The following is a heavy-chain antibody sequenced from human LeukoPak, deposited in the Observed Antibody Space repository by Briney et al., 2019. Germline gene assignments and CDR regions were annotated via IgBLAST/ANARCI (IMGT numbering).Heavy chain of an antibody. CDR1: GFTFSSYS. CDR3: ARDCSTTSCSTIFDS. CDR2: ISSSSYI. V-gene: IGHV3-21*04. D-gene: IGHD2-2*01. Sequence: PGGSLRLSCAAPGFTFSSYSMNWVRQAPGKGLEWVSSISSSSYIYYADSVKGRFTISRDNAKNSLHLQMNSLRAEDTALYYCARDCSTTSCSTIFDSWGQGTLVTVSS. J-gene: IGHJ4*02.